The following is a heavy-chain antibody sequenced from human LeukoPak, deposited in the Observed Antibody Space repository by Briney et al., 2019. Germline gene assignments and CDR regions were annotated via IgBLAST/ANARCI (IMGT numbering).Heavy chain of an antibody. V-gene: IGHV3-23*01. D-gene: IGHD3-3*01. Sequence: PGGSLRLSCAASGFTFSSYAMSWVRQAPGKGLEWVSAISGSGGSTYYADSVKGRFTISRDNSKNTLYLQMNSLRAEDTAVYYCARDVAKPYYDFWSGYQSYYYYYYGMDVWGQGTTVTVSS. CDR3: ARDVAKPYYDFWSGYQSYYYYYYGMDV. J-gene: IGHJ6*02. CDR1: GFTFSSYA. CDR2: ISGSGGST.